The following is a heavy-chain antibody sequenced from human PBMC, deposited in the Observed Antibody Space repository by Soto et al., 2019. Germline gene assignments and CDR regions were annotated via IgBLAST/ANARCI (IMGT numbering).Heavy chain of an antibody. V-gene: IGHV1-69*01. Sequence: QVQLVQSGAEVKKPGSSVKVSCKASGGTFSSYAISWVRQAPGQGLEWMGGISPIFGTANYAQKFQGRVTITADDSTSTAYMELSILRSEDTAVYYCARGRWELLNYYYYYGMDVWGQGTTVTVSS. CDR1: GGTFSSYA. CDR2: ISPIFGTA. J-gene: IGHJ6*02. CDR3: ARGRWELLNYYYYYGMDV. D-gene: IGHD1-26*01.